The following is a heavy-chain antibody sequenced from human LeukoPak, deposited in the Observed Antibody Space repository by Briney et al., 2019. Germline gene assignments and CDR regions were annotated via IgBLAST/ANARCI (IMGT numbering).Heavy chain of an antibody. CDR1: GFXVSSNY. CDR3: ARGYCSGGSCYWPYYDGMDV. J-gene: IGHJ6*02. CDR2: IYSGGST. D-gene: IGHD2-15*01. V-gene: IGHV3-66*01. Sequence: GGSLRLSCAASGFXVSSNYINWVRQAPGKGLEWASVIYSGGSTYYADSVKGRLTISRDNSKNTLYLQMNSLRAEDTAVYYCARGYCSGGSCYWPYYDGMDVWAKGPRSPSP.